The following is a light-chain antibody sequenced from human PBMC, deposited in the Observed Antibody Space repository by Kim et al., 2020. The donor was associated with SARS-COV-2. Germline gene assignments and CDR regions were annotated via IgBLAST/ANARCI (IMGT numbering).Light chain of an antibody. V-gene: IGLV3-19*01. CDR1: GLRSYY. Sequence: ALGQTVRVTCQGAGLRSYYASWYQQKPGQAPVLVIYGKNNRPSGIPDRFSGSSSGNTASLTITGAQAEDEADYYCNSRDSSGNHYVFGTGTKVTVL. CDR3: NSRDSSGNHYV. J-gene: IGLJ1*01. CDR2: GKN.